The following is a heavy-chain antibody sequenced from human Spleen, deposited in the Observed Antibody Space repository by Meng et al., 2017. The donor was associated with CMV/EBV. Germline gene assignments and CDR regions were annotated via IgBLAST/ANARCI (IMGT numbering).Heavy chain of an antibody. CDR3: AREYNTGWSGWFDP. CDR2: INHSGST. CDR1: GGSFSGYY. D-gene: IGHD6-19*01. Sequence: GSLRLSCTVYGGSFSGYYWSWIRQPPGKGLEWIGEINHSGSTNCNPSLKSRVTISVDTSKNQFSLKLNSVTAADTAVYYCAREYNTGWSGWFDPWGQGTLVTVSS. J-gene: IGHJ5*02. V-gene: IGHV4-34*01.